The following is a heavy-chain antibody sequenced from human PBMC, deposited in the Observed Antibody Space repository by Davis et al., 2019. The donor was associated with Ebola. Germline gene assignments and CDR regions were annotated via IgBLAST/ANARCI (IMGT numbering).Heavy chain of an antibody. V-gene: IGHV3-11*04. CDR2: ISPSATTI. CDR3: AGGESGWDAADI. J-gene: IGHJ3*02. D-gene: IGHD6-19*01. CDR1: GFIFSEYY. Sequence: GESLKISCAASGFIFSEYYMSWIRQAPGKGPEWIAYISPSATTIYYADSVKGRFTVSRDNAKNSLSLQMNSLRAEDTAVYYCAGGESGWDAADIWGRGTMVTVSS.